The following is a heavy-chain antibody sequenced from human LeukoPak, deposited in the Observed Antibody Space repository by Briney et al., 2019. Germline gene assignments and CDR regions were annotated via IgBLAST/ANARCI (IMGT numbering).Heavy chain of an antibody. Sequence: SETLSLTCTVSGGSISSSTYFWGWIRQPPGKGLEGIGTIYYSGSTYYNPSLKSRVTISVDSSKNQFSLRLSSVTAADTAVYYCARESLTWLQSRTSWFDPWGQGTLVTVSS. J-gene: IGHJ5*02. CDR1: GGSISSSTYF. CDR2: IYYSGST. D-gene: IGHD5-24*01. CDR3: ARESLTWLQSRTSWFDP. V-gene: IGHV4-39*07.